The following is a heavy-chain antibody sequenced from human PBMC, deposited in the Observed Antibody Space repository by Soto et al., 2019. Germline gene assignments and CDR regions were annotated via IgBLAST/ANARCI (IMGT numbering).Heavy chain of an antibody. Sequence: GGSLRLSCVASGFTFSSYNMNWVRQAPGKGLEWVSYISGSSSTIYYADSVKGRFTISRDNAKGSVYLQMNSLRAEDTAVYYCARGLDYWGQGTLVTVSS. CDR2: ISGSSSTI. CDR1: GFTFSSYN. V-gene: IGHV3-48*01. J-gene: IGHJ4*02. CDR3: ARGLDY.